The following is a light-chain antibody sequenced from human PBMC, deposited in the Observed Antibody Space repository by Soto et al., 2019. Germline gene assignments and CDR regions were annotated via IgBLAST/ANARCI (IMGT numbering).Light chain of an antibody. CDR3: QQSHNSFT. CDR1: QSVSSNY. Sequence: EIVLTQSPGTLSLSPGERASLSCRAGQSVSSNYLAWYQQKPGQAPRLLIYAASIRATGIPDRFSGSGSGTDFALTISRLEPEDFAIYYCQQSHNSFTFGQGTRLEI. V-gene: IGKV3-20*01. CDR2: AAS. J-gene: IGKJ5*01.